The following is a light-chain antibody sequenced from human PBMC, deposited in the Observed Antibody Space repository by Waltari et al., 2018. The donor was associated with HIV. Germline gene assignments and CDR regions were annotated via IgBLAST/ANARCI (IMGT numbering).Light chain of an antibody. CDR3: GTWDSSLSAVV. CDR1: SSNIGNNY. V-gene: IGLV1-51*01. J-gene: IGLJ2*01. CDR2: DNN. Sequence: QSVLTQPPSVSAAPGQKVTISCSGSSSNIGNNYVSWYQQLPGTAPKLLIYDNNKRPSGIPDRFSGSKSGTSATLGSTGLQTGDEADYYCGTWDSSLSAVVFGGGTKLTVL.